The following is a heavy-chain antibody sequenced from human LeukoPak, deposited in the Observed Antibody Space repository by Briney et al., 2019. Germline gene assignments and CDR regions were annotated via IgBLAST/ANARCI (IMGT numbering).Heavy chain of an antibody. D-gene: IGHD1-14*01. V-gene: IGHV4-4*07. Sequence: SEALSLTCTVSGGSISSYYWRWIRQPAGKGLEWIGRIYYSGSANYNPSLKSRVTISVDTSKNQFSLNLSSVTAADTAVYYCAKGGPEASAGLSWFEPWGQGTLVTVSS. CDR3: AKGGPEASAGLSWFEP. CDR2: IYYSGSA. CDR1: GGSISSYY. J-gene: IGHJ5*02.